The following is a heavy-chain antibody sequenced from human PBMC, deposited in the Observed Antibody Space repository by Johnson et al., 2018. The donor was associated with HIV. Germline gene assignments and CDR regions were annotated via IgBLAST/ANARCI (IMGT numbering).Heavy chain of an antibody. D-gene: IGHD6-19*01. Sequence: VLLVESGGGVVQPGRSLRLSCVASGFTFSSYGMHWVRQAPGKGLEWVAVISYDGSNKYYADYVTGRFTISRDNSKNTLYLQMNSLRAEDTAVYYCARELGSGWGETADAFDIWGQGTMVTVSS. CDR3: ARELGSGWGETADAFDI. V-gene: IGHV3-30*03. CDR2: ISYDGSNK. J-gene: IGHJ3*02. CDR1: GFTFSSYG.